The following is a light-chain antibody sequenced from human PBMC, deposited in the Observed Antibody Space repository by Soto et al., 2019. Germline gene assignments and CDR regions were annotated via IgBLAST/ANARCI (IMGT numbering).Light chain of an antibody. CDR1: QSIDVW. CDR3: LQYRTGWT. CDR2: QAS. J-gene: IGKJ1*01. V-gene: IGKV1-5*03. Sequence: DIQMTQSPPTLSASLGDRVTILCRASQSIDVWLAWYQQKPGKAPKLLIHQASSLQSGLPSRFRGSGSGTEFSLTISSLQPDDFATYYCLQYRTGWTFGQGTKVEVK.